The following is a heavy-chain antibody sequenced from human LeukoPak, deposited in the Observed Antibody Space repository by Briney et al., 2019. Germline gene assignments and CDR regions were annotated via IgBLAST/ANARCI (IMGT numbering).Heavy chain of an antibody. J-gene: IGHJ5*02. CDR3: AKVTYYDFWSGFSLFDP. V-gene: IGHV3-23*01. D-gene: IGHD3-3*01. CDR2: ISGSGGST. Sequence: PGGSLRLSCAASGFTFSSYAMSWVRQAPGKGLEWVSAISGSGGSTYYADSVKGRFTISRDNSKNTLYLQMNSLRAEDTAVYYCAKVTYYDFWSGFSLFDPWGQGTLVTVSS. CDR1: GFTFSSYA.